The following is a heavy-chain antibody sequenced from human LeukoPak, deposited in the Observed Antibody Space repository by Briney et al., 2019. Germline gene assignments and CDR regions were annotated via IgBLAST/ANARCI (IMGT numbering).Heavy chain of an antibody. D-gene: IGHD3-22*01. Sequence: PGGSLRLSCAASGFTFGTYAMTWVRQAPGVGLEWVSIIRGSGDTTYYADSVKGRFTVSRDNSKNTLYLQMNSLRAEDTAVYYCAIHYYDSSGSKGPFDYWGQGTMVTVSS. CDR1: GFTFGTYA. CDR3: AIHYYDSSGSKGPFDY. J-gene: IGHJ4*02. CDR2: IRGSGDTT. V-gene: IGHV3-23*01.